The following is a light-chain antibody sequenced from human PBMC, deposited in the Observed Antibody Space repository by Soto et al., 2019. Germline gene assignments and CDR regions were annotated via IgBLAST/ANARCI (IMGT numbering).Light chain of an antibody. V-gene: IGLV2-23*01. CDR3: CSDAGSPWV. J-gene: IGLJ3*02. CDR1: SSDVGGYNL. CDR2: EGS. Sequence: QSVLTQPASASGSPGQSVTISCTGTSSDVGGYNLVSWYQQHPGKAPKLMIYEGSKRPSGVSNRFSGSKSGNTASLTISGLQEEDEADYCSCSDAGSPWVFGGGTKLTVL.